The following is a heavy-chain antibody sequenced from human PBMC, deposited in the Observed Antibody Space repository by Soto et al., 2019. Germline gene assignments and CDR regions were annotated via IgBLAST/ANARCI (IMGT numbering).Heavy chain of an antibody. CDR1: GYPLTTYA. CDR2: TNTGNGNT. Sequence: GSVEVYFKASGYPLTTYAMHWVRQAPGQSLERIARTNTGNGNTKYSQKFQGRVTITRDTSGTSASTVYMEVSSLRSEDTAIYYCARREINHFWSGYSTPPGGFDYWGQGTMVTVSS. J-gene: IGHJ4*02. V-gene: IGHV1-3*04. CDR3: ARREINHFWSGYSTPPGGFDY. D-gene: IGHD3-3*02.